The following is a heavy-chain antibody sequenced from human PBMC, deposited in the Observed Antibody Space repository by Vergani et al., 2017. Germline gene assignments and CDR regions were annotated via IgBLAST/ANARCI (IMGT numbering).Heavy chain of an antibody. CDR1: AFTFTSYS. CDR3: ARELYYDSSGYFGGPYYFDY. CDR2: ISYDGTNK. V-gene: IGHV3-30*04. D-gene: IGHD3-22*01. Sequence: QALLVGSGGGVVQPGRSLRLSCVASAFTFTSYSIHWVRQAPGKGLEWVAFISYDGTNKYYADSVKGRFTISRDNSKNTVSLQMNSLRPEESAIYYCARELYYDSSGYFGGPYYFDYWGQGTLVTVSS. J-gene: IGHJ4*02.